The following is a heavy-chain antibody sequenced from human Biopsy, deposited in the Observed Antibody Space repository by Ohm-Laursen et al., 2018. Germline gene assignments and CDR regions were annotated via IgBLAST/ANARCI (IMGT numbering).Heavy chain of an antibody. Sequence: AASVKVSCKTSGYTFTSYEINWVRQATGQGLGWMGWMNPDSGNTGYAQNFQGRVTMTWDTSTTTVYMELSSLRSEDTAVYYCVLASFDYWGQGTLVTVPS. CDR2: MNPDSGNT. J-gene: IGHJ4*02. CDR1: GYTFTSYE. V-gene: IGHV1-8*01. CDR3: VLASFDY.